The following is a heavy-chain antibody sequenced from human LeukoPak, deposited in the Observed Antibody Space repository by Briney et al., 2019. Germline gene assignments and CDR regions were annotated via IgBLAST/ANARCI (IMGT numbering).Heavy chain of an antibody. CDR3: ARVRVAGTLLDAFDI. V-gene: IGHV3-21*01. CDR2: ISSSSSYI. Sequence: GSLRLSCAASGFTFSSYSMNWVRQAPGKGLEWVSSISSSSSYIYYADSVKGRFTISRDNAKNSLYLQMNSLRAEDTAVYYCARVRVAGTLLDAFDIWGQGTMVTVSS. CDR1: GFTFSSYS. D-gene: IGHD6-19*01. J-gene: IGHJ3*02.